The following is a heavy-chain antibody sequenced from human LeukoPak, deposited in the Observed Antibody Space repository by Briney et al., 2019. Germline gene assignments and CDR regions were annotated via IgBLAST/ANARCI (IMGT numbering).Heavy chain of an antibody. Sequence: GGSLRLSCAASGYTFSSYAMSWVRQAPGKGLEWVSAISGSGGSTYYADSVKGRFTISRDNSKNTLYLQMNSLRAEDTAVYYCRLSGYRGITVAGTKAPFGYWGQGTLVTVSS. CDR2: ISGSGGST. J-gene: IGHJ4*02. D-gene: IGHD6-19*01. V-gene: IGHV3-23*01. CDR1: GYTFSSYA. CDR3: RLSGYRGITVAGTKAPFGY.